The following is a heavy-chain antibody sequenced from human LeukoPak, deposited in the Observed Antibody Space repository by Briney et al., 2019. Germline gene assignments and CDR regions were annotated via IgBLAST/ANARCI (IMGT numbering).Heavy chain of an antibody. CDR1: GFTFSSYG. CDR3: AKDVDRYCSSTSCPQTAFDI. CDR2: ISYDGSNK. V-gene: IGHV3-30*18. J-gene: IGHJ3*02. Sequence: GGSLRLSCAASGFTFSSYGMHWVRQAPGKGLEWVAGISYDGSNKYYADSVKGRFTISRDNSKNTLYLQMNSLRAEDTAVYYCAKDVDRYCSSTSCPQTAFDIWGQGTMVTVSS. D-gene: IGHD2-2*01.